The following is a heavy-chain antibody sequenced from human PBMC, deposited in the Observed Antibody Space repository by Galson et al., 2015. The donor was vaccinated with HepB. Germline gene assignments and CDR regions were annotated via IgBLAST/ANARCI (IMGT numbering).Heavy chain of an antibody. D-gene: IGHD5-18*01. CDR2: ISGSGGST. CDR1: GFTFSSYA. CDR3: AKGKVQLWPSFGYY. Sequence: SLRLSCAASGFTFSSYAMSWVRQAPGKGLEWVSAISGSGGSTYYADPVKGRFTISRDNSKNTLYLQMNSLRAEDTAVYYGAKGKVQLWPSFGYYWGQGTLVTVSS. V-gene: IGHV3-23*01. J-gene: IGHJ4*02.